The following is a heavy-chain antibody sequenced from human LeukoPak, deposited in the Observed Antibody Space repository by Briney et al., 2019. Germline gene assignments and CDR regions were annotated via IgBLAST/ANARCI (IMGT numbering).Heavy chain of an antibody. V-gene: IGHV4-34*01. J-gene: IGHJ3*02. D-gene: IGHD3-22*01. CDR2: INHSGST. Sequence: SETLSLTCAVYGGSFSGYYWSWIRQPPGKGLEWIGEINHSGSTNYNPSLKSRVTISVDTSKIQFSPKLSSVTAADTAVYYCASGYYDSSGAGGTIGAFDIWGQGTMVTVSS. CDR3: ASGYYDSSGAGGTIGAFDI. CDR1: GGSFSGYY.